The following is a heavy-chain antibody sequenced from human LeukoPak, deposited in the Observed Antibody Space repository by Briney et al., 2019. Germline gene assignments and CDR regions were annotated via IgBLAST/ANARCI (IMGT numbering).Heavy chain of an antibody. CDR3: AKDLAGYY. J-gene: IGHJ4*02. V-gene: IGHV3-23*01. Sequence: GGTLRLSCSASGFTFTTYGMNWVRQAPGKGLEWVSGIGGSGTRTYYADSVKGRFTISRDNSKNTLYLQMNSLRAEDTAVYYCAKDLAGYYWGQGTLVTVSS. CDR2: IGGSGTRT. D-gene: IGHD6-13*01. CDR1: GFTFTTYG.